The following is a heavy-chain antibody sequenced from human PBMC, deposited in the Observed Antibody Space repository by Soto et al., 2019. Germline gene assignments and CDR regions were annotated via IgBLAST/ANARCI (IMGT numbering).Heavy chain of an antibody. CDR1: GYTFTGYY. J-gene: IGHJ4*02. Sequence: GASVKVSCKASGYTFTGYYMHWVRQAPGRGFEWMGRISPKSGGTNYAQKFEGRVTMTWDTSLKTAYMELSSLISEDTAVYYCARPPGYISDWYYFDLWGQGTLVTVSS. D-gene: IGHD3-9*01. CDR3: ARPPGYISDWYYFDL. CDR2: ISPKSGGT. V-gene: IGHV1-2*02.